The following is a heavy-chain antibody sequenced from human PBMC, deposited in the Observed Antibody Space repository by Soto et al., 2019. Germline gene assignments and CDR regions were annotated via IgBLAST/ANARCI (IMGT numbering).Heavy chain of an antibody. D-gene: IGHD2-21*02. CDR1: GFTFSSYG. Sequence: PGGSLRLSCAASGFTFSSYGMHWVRQAPGKGLEWVAVIWYDGSNKYYADSVKGRFTISRDNSKNTLYLQMNSLRAEDTAVYYCAREHMTLLNYYGMDVWGQGTTVTVSS. CDR3: AREHMTLLNYYGMDV. V-gene: IGHV3-33*01. CDR2: IWYDGSNK. J-gene: IGHJ6*02.